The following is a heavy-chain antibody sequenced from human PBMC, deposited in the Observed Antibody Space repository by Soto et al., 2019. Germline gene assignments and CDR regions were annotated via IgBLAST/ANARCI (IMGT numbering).Heavy chain of an antibody. CDR1: GGTFSSYA. V-gene: IGHV1-69*01. CDR2: IIPISGTA. Sequence: QVQLVQSGAEVKKPGSSVKVSCKASGGTFSSYAISWVRQAPGQGLEWMGGIIPISGTANYAQKFQGRVTMTTDEHSTTAYMELRSRISEDTAAYYYSRSQRSSTSLEIYYYYYYGMDVWGQGTTVTVSS. J-gene: IGHJ6*02. D-gene: IGHD2-2*01. CDR3: SRSQRSSTSLEIYYYYYYGMDV.